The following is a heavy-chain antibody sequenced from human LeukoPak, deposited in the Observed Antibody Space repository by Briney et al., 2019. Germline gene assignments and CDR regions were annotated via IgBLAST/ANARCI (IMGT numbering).Heavy chain of an antibody. CDR1: GFTFSSYG. CDR2: ISGSGSRT. J-gene: IGHJ5*02. V-gene: IGHV3-23*01. Sequence: PGGSLRLSCAASGFTFSSYGMSWVRQAPGKGLEWVSAISGSGSRTYYADSVKGRFTIFRDNSKNTLYLQMNSLRAEDTAVYYCVKDGVYCSGGSCYGLKNWFDPWGQGTLVTVSS. CDR3: VKDGVYCSGGSCYGLKNWFDP. D-gene: IGHD2-15*01.